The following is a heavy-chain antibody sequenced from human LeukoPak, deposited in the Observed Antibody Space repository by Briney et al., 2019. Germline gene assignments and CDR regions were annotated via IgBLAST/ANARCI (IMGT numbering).Heavy chain of an antibody. CDR3: ASAHIVVVTAINYFDY. V-gene: IGHV1-69*05. CDR2: IIPIFGTA. J-gene: IGHJ4*02. Sequence: SVKDSCKASGGTFSSYAISWVRQAPGQGLEWMGGIIPIFGTANYAQKFQGRVTITTDESTSTAYMELSSLRSEDTAVYYCASAHIVVVTAINYFDYWGQGTLVTVSS. CDR1: GGTFSSYA. D-gene: IGHD2-21*02.